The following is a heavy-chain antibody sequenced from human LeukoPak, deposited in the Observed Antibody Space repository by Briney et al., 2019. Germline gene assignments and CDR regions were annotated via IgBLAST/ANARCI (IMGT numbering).Heavy chain of an antibody. CDR2: IKSKTDGGTT. CDR3: TTDRGVVIWFDP. V-gene: IGHV3-15*01. D-gene: IGHD4-23*01. CDR1: GFTFSNAW. J-gene: IGHJ5*02. Sequence: GGSLRLSCAASGFTFSNAWMSWVRQAPGKGLEWVGRIKSKTDGGTTDYAAPVKGRFTISRDDSKNTLYLQMNSLKTEDTAVYYCTTDRGVVIWFDPWGQGTLVTVSS.